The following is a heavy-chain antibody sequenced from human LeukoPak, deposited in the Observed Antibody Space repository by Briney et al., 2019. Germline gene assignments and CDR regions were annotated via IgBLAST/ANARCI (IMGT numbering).Heavy chain of an antibody. CDR2: ISSSSSYI. Sequence: GGSLRLSCAASGFTFSSYSMNWVRQAPGKGLEWVSSISSSSSYIYYADSVKGRFTISRDNAKNSLYLQMNSLRAEDTAVYYCASHVSVGTAPVPYWGQGTLVTVSS. CDR3: ASHVSVGTAPVPY. D-gene: IGHD2-21*02. V-gene: IGHV3-21*01. CDR1: GFTFSSYS. J-gene: IGHJ4*02.